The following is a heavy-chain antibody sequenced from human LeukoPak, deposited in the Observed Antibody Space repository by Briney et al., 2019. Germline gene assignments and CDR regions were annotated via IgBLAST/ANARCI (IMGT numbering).Heavy chain of an antibody. V-gene: IGHV3-7*01. D-gene: IGHD3-3*01. CDR1: GFTFSSYW. J-gene: IGHJ4*02. Sequence: PGGSLRLXCAASGFTFSSYWMSWGRQAPGKGLEWVANIKQGGSEKYCVDSVKGRFTISRDNAKNSLYLQMNSLRAEDTAVYYCARDLDYDFWSGYLDYWGQGTLVTVSS. CDR3: ARDLDYDFWSGYLDY. CDR2: IKQGGSEK.